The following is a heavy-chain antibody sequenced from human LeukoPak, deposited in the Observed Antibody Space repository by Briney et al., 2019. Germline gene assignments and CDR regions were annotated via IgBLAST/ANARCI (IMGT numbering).Heavy chain of an antibody. D-gene: IGHD3-16*01. V-gene: IGHV1-2*02. CDR3: ARFSDY. J-gene: IGHJ4*02. CDR2: INPNSGVT. CDR1: GYTFTDDY. Sequence: ASVKVSCKASGYTFTDDYVHWVRQAPGQGLEWMGWINPNSGVTNYAQKFQGRVTMTGDMSISTAYMELSRLRSDDTAVYYCARFSDYWGQGTLVTVSS.